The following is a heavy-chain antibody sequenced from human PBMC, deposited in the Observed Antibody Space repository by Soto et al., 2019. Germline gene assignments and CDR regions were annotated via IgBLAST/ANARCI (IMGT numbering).Heavy chain of an antibody. J-gene: IGHJ5*02. Sequence: ASVKVSCKASGYSFTNNDVSGVGQAAGQGREWMGWMNHGSGDTGYAQKFQGRVTMPRDISIATAYMELSSVRSDDTAIYYRARMETFGTLIWFAPGAQGALVDVSS. CDR2: MNHGSGDT. V-gene: IGHV1-8*01. D-gene: IGHD3-16*01. CDR1: GYSFTNND. CDR3: ARMETFGTLIWFAP.